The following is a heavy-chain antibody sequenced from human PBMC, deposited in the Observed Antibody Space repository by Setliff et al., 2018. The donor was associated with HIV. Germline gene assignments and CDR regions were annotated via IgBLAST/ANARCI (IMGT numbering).Heavy chain of an antibody. CDR1: GGSLTGYH. V-gene: IGHV4-4*07. Sequence: SETLSLTCTVSGGSLTGYHWSWIRQSAGKELEWIGRMYCTGTTDYNPSLMSRVTLSIDRSKNQFALEVNSMTAADAAVYYCARSIYGSGTYPLDIWSQGTLVTVSS. D-gene: IGHD3-10*01. CDR2: MYCTGTT. CDR3: ARSIYGSGTYPLDI. J-gene: IGHJ4*02.